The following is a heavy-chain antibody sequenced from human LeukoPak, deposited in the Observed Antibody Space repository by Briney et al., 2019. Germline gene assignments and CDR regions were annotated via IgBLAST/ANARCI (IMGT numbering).Heavy chain of an antibody. Sequence: GGSLRLSCVASGLPIADFAMHWVRQAPGEGLEWVSLISGDGVSTFYADSVKGRFSISRDNSKNSLYLEMNSLRTEDAAMYYCAKESGKFDYWGQGTLVAVSS. CDR2: ISGDGVST. J-gene: IGHJ4*02. CDR1: GLPIADFA. V-gene: IGHV3-43*02. CDR3: AKESGKFDY.